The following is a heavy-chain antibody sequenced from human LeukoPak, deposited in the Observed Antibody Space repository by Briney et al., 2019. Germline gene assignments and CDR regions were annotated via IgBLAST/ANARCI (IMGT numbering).Heavy chain of an antibody. CDR3: ARGRPYYDFWSGYPNWFDP. CDR2: MNPNSGNT. CDR1: GGTFTSYD. D-gene: IGHD3-3*01. Sequence: GASVKVSCKASGGTFTSYDINWVRQATGQGLEWMGWMNPNSGNTGYAQKFQGRVTITRNTSISTAYMELSSLRSEDTAVYYCARGRPYYDFWSGYPNWFDPWGQGTLVTVSS. J-gene: IGHJ5*02. V-gene: IGHV1-8*03.